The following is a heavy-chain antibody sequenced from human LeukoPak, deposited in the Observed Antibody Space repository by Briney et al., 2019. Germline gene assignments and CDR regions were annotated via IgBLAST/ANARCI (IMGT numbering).Heavy chain of an antibody. J-gene: IGHJ4*02. Sequence: QSGGSLRLSCAVSGFTFSNFWMSWVRQAPGRGLEWVANIHPEGNEKYHVEFVKGRFTISRDNTKNLLFLQMNGLRVDDTAVYYCARGDDLSGDHWGQGTLVTVSS. CDR2: IHPEGNEK. CDR1: GFTFSNFW. V-gene: IGHV3-7*04. D-gene: IGHD1-1*01. CDR3: ARGDDLSGDH.